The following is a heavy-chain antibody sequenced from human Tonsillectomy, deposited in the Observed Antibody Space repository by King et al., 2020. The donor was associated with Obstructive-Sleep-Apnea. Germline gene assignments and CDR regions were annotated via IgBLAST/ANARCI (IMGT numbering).Heavy chain of an antibody. Sequence: QLVQSGAEVKKPGSSVRVSCKTSGGTFSNYAVNWVRQAPGQGPEWMGGIIPILGTANYAHQFHGRVTITADKSTSTAFMDLTSLRSEDTAVYYCARGGGSSSWSGYFQHWGQGTLVTVSS. CDR3: ARGGGSSSWSGYFQH. CDR1: GGTFSNYA. D-gene: IGHD6-13*01. CDR2: IIPILGTA. J-gene: IGHJ1*01. V-gene: IGHV1-69*10.